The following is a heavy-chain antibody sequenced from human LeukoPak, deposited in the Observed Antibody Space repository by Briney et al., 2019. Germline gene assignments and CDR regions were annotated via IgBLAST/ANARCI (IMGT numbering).Heavy chain of an antibody. CDR1: GGSFSGYY. CDR3: ASLGQFDS. D-gene: IGHD7-27*01. V-gene: IGHV4-59*10. CDR2: IYNSGST. J-gene: IGHJ4*02. Sequence: KPSETLSLTCAVYGGSFSGYYWSWIRQPAGKGLEWIGRIYNSGSTHYNPSLKSRVTISVDTSKNQFSLKLNSVTAADTAVYYCASLGQFDSWGQGTLVTVSS.